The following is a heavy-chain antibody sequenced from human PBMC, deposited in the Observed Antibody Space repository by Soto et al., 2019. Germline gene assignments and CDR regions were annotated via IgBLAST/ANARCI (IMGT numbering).Heavy chain of an antibody. D-gene: IGHD4-17*01. Sequence: QVQLVQSGAEVKKPGSSVKVSCKASGGTFSSYAISWVRQAPGQGLEWMGGIIPIFGTANYAQKFQGRVTITADESTSTAYMELSSLRSEYTAVYYCARGGYGDYVVPLDHYGMYVWGQGTTVTVSS. CDR3: ARGGYGDYVVPLDHYGMYV. V-gene: IGHV1-69*01. CDR1: GGTFSSYA. J-gene: IGHJ6*02. CDR2: IIPIFGTA.